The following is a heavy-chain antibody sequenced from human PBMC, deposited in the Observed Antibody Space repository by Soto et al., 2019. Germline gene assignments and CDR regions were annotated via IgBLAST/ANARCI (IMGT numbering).Heavy chain of an antibody. CDR3: ATAGSYRFDH. Sequence: GGSLRLCCATSGFTLSNYWIHWVRQAPGEGLVWVSRINPDATTINYADSVKGRFTVSRDNAKNTLYLQMNSLRAEDTAVYYCATAGSYRFDHWGQGTLVTVSS. V-gene: IGHV3-74*01. J-gene: IGHJ4*02. CDR2: INPDATTI. CDR1: GFTLSNYW. D-gene: IGHD3-10*01.